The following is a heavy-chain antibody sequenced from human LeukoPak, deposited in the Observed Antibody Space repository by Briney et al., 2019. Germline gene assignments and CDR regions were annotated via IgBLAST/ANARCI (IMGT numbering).Heavy chain of an antibody. CDR1: GGTFSSYA. D-gene: IGHD2-2*01. V-gene: IGHV1-69*13. CDR2: IIPIFGTA. Sequence: EASVKVSCKASGGTFSSYAISWVRQAPGQGLEWMGGIIPIFGTANYAQKFQGRVTITADESTSTAYMELSSLRSEDTAVYYCASDLGYCSSTSCPKGGDYWGQGTQVTVSS. J-gene: IGHJ4*02. CDR3: ASDLGYCSSTSCPKGGDY.